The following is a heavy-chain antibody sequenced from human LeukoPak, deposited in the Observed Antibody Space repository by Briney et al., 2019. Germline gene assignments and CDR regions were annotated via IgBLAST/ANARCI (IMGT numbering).Heavy chain of an antibody. V-gene: IGHV3-23*01. CDR3: AREGPDSSGFDY. Sequence: GGSLRLSCEGSGFTFSSYAVSWVRQAPGKGLAWVSAISDSGGSTQYADSVKGRFTISRDNSKNTLYLQMNSLRAEDTAVYYCAREGPDSSGFDYWGQGTLVTVSS. CDR1: GFTFSSYA. CDR2: ISDSGGST. J-gene: IGHJ4*02. D-gene: IGHD3-22*01.